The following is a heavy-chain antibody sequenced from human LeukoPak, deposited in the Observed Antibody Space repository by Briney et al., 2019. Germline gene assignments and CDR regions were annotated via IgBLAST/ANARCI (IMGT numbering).Heavy chain of an antibody. D-gene: IGHD1-7*01. CDR2: IYYSGST. Sequence: HPSETLSLTCTVSGVSISSYYWSWIRQPPGKGLEWIGYIYYSGSTNYNPSLKSRVTISVDSSKNQFSLKLTSVTAADTAVYYCARGLVTGTAFDNWGQGILVTVSS. CDR1: GVSISSYY. J-gene: IGHJ4*02. CDR3: ARGLVTGTAFDN. V-gene: IGHV4-59*01.